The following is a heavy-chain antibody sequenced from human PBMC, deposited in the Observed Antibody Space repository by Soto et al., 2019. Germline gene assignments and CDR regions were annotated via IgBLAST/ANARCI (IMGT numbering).Heavy chain of an antibody. D-gene: IGHD1-1*01. Sequence: SETLSLTCVVSGGPISSGGYSWTWIRQPPGRGLEWIGYISQSGSADYNPSLKSRVTISVDTSKNQFSLRLSSVTAADTAVYYCARDRNGLGGIDFWGQGILVTVSS. V-gene: IGHV4-30-2*01. CDR2: ISQSGSA. CDR1: GGPISSGGYS. J-gene: IGHJ4*02. CDR3: ARDRNGLGGIDF.